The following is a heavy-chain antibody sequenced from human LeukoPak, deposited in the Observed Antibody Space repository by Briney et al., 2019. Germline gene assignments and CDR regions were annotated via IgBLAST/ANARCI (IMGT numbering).Heavy chain of an antibody. CDR3: ARGRVHLVPAAIGWFDP. CDR1: GGSFSGYY. J-gene: IGHJ5*02. D-gene: IGHD2-2*01. Sequence: SETLSLTCAVYGGSFSGYYWSWIRQPPGKGLEWIGEINHSGSTNYNPSLKSRVTISVDTSKNQFSLKLSSVTAADTAVYYCARGRVHLVPAAIGWFDPWGQGTLVTVSS. CDR2: INHSGST. V-gene: IGHV4-34*01.